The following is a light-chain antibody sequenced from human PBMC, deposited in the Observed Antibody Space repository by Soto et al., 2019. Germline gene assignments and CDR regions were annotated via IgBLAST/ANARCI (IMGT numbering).Light chain of an antibody. Sequence: QSALTQPASVSGSPGQSITISCTGTSSDVGGYNYVSWYQQYPGKAPKLMIYEVSNRPSGVSNRFSGSKSGNTACLTISGLQAEDEADYYCSSYTSSSTWVFGGGTKLTVL. CDR2: EVS. J-gene: IGLJ3*02. CDR3: SSYTSSSTWV. CDR1: SSDVGGYNY. V-gene: IGLV2-14*01.